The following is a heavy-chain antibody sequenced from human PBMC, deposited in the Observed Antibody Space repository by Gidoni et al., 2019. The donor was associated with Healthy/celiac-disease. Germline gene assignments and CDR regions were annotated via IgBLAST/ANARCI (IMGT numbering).Heavy chain of an antibody. CDR1: GLTFDDYG. D-gene: IGHD3-10*01. CDR2: INWNGGST. Sequence: EVQLVESGGGVVRPGGSLRLSCAASGLTFDDYGMSWVRQAPGKGLEWVSGINWNGGSTGYADSVKGRFTISRDNAKNSLYLQMNSLRAEDTALYYCARMYYYGSGSYSHFDYWGQGTLVTVSS. CDR3: ARMYYYGSGSYSHFDY. J-gene: IGHJ4*02. V-gene: IGHV3-20*04.